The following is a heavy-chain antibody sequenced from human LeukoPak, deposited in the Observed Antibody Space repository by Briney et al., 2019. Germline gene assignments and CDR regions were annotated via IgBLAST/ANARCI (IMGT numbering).Heavy chain of an antibody. CDR3: AKERGLTEYQPLPFDY. CDR1: GFTFSSYG. Sequence: PGGSLRLSCAASGFTFSSYGMHWVRQAPGKGLEWVAFIRYDGSNKYYADSVKGRFTISRDNSKNTLYLQMNSLRAEDTAVYYCAKERGLTEYQPLPFDYWGQGTLVTVSS. CDR2: IRYDGSNK. D-gene: IGHD2-2*01. V-gene: IGHV3-30*02. J-gene: IGHJ4*02.